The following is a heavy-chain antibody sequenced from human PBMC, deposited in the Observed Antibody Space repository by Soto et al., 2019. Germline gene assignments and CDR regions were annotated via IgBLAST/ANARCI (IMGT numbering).Heavy chain of an antibody. V-gene: IGHV1-3*01. J-gene: IGHJ2*01. D-gene: IGHD1-26*01. CDR3: ARGGSLYWYFDL. CDR1: GYTFTNYA. CDR2: INAGNGNT. Sequence: ASVKVSCKASGYTFTNYAMHWVRQAPGQRLEWMGWINAGNGNTKYSQKFQGRVTITRDTSASTAYMELSSLRSEDTAVYYCARGGSLYWYFDLWGQGTLVTAPQ.